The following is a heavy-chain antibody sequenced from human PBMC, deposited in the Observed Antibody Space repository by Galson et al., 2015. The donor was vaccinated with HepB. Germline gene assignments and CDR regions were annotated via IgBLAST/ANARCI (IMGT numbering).Heavy chain of an antibody. J-gene: IGHJ4*02. D-gene: IGHD3-16*01. Sequence: SVKVSCKASGGTFSTYAISWVRQAPGQGLEWMGRIIPILRISKYAQKFQGRVTITADKSTSTAYMELSSLRSEDTAMYYCAKDGWGGPPAGYWGQGTLVTVSS. V-gene: IGHV1-69*04. CDR3: AKDGWGGPPAGY. CDR1: GGTFSTYA. CDR2: IIPILRIS.